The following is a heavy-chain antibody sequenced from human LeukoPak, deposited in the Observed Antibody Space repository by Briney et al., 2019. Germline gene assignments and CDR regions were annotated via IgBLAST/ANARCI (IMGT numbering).Heavy chain of an antibody. CDR3: ARDDWGVGY. Sequence: SETLSLTCAVYGGXFSGYYCSWIRQPPGKGLEWIGAINHSGSTNYNPSLKSRVTISVDTSKNQFSLKLRSVTAADTAVYYCARDDWGVGYWGQGTLVTVSS. CDR2: INHSGST. CDR1: GGXFSGYY. V-gene: IGHV4-34*01. J-gene: IGHJ4*02. D-gene: IGHD3-16*01.